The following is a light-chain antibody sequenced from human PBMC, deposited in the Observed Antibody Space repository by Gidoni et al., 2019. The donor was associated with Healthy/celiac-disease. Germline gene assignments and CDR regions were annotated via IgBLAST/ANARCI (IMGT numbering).Light chain of an antibody. CDR1: QSVSNY. CDR3: QQRASWPPT. V-gene: IGKV3-11*01. CDR2: DTS. J-gene: IGKJ1*01. Sequence: EVVLTQSPPTLSLSPGERATLSCRASQSVSNYLAWYQQKGGQAPRLLIYDTSLRATAIPTRFSGSWSGTDFTLTISSLEPEDFGIYYCQQRASWPPTFGQGTRVDIK.